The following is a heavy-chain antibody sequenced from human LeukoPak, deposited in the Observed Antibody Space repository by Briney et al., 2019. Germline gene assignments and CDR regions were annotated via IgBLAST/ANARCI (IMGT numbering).Heavy chain of an antibody. D-gene: IGHD3-3*01. Sequence: SETLSLTCTVSGGSISSYYWSWIRQPAGKGLEWIGCIYTSGSTNYNPSLKSRVTMSVDTSKNQFSLKLSSVTAADTAVYYCAREWEWINTILWDNSYYYMDVWGKGTTVTVSS. CDR3: AREWEWINTILWDNSYYYMDV. V-gene: IGHV4-4*07. CDR1: GGSISSYY. CDR2: IYTSGST. J-gene: IGHJ6*03.